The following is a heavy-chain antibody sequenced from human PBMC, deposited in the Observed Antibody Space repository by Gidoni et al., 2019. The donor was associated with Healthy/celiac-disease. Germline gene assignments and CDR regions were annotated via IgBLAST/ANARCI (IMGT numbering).Heavy chain of an antibody. J-gene: IGHJ5*02. Sequence: QLQLQESGSGLVKPSQTLSLTCAVSGGSISSGGYSWSWIRQPPGKGLAWIGYIYHSGSTYYNPSLKSRVTISVDRSKNQFSLKLSSVTAADTAVYYCARVFTCSSTSCFGDWFDPWGQGTLVTVSS. V-gene: IGHV4-30-2*01. CDR2: IYHSGST. D-gene: IGHD2-2*01. CDR1: GGSISSGGYS. CDR3: ARVFTCSSTSCFGDWFDP.